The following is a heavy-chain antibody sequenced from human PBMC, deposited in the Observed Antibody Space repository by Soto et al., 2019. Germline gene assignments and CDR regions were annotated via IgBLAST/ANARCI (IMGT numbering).Heavy chain of an antibody. D-gene: IGHD1-26*01. CDR1: GFTFSTYA. Sequence: GGSLRLSCAASGFTFSTYAMNWVRQAPGKGLEWVSYISSSSDVIYYADSVKGRFTISRDNAKNSLYLQMSSLRAEDTAVYFCAKDLGSYLSPAFDYWGLGTLVTVSS. V-gene: IGHV3-48*04. J-gene: IGHJ4*02. CDR3: AKDLGSYLSPAFDY. CDR2: ISSSSDVI.